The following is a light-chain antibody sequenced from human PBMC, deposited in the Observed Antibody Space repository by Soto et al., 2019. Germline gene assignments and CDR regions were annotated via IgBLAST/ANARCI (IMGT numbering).Light chain of an antibody. J-gene: IGLJ3*02. CDR1: SSDVGGYNY. V-gene: IGLV2-11*01. CDR2: DVN. CDR3: CSYAGSYTFNV. Sequence: QSALTQPRSVSGSPRQSVTISCTGTSSDVGGYNYVSWYQQYPGKAPKLMIYDVNKRPSGVPDRFSGSKSGNTASLTISGLQAGDEADYYCCSYAGSYTFNVFGGGTKLTVL.